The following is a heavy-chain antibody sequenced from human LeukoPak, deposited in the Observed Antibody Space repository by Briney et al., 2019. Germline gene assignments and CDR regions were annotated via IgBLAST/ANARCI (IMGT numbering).Heavy chain of an antibody. D-gene: IGHD1-26*01. CDR3: ARDRRGGATVDY. V-gene: IGHV4-31*03. CDR1: GGSISSGGYY. Sequence: SQTLSLTCTVSGGSISSGGYYWNWIRQHPGKDLEWIVYIYHTGITYYNSSLRSRVTISVNTSKNQFSLKLSSVSVAATAVYYCARDRRGGATVDYWGQGTLVTVSS. CDR2: IYHTGIT. J-gene: IGHJ4*02.